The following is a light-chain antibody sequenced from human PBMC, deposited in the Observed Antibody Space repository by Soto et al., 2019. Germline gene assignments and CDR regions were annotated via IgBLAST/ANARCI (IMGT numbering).Light chain of an antibody. J-gene: IGKJ1*01. V-gene: IGKV1-5*01. Sequence: DLQMTQSPSTLAASVGDRVTITCRASQSISRWLAWYQQKPGKAPKVLIFDASILESGVPSRFSGSGSGTEFTLTISSLQPDDFATYYCQQYDSYSTWTFGQGTKVEIK. CDR1: QSISRW. CDR2: DAS. CDR3: QQYDSYSTWT.